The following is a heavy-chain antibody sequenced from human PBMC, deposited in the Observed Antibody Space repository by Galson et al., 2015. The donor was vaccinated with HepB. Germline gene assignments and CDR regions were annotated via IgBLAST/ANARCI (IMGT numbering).Heavy chain of an antibody. CDR3: AKDPRYSSSWPWFDP. V-gene: IGHV3-23*01. D-gene: IGHD6-13*01. Sequence: SLRLSCAASGFTFSSYAMSWVRQAPGKGLEWVSAISGSGGSTYYADSVKGRFTISRDNSKNTLYLQMNSLRAEDTAVYYCAKDPRYSSSWPWFDPWGQGTLVTVSS. J-gene: IGHJ5*02. CDR2: ISGSGGST. CDR1: GFTFSSYA.